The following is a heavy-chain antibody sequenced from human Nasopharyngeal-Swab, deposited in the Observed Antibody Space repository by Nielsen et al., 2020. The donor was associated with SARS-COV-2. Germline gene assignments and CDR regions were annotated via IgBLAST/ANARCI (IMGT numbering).Heavy chain of an antibody. CDR2: FDPEDGET. D-gene: IGHD3-10*01. V-gene: IGHV1-24*01. J-gene: IGHJ6*02. Sequence: ASVKVSCKVSGYTLTELSMHWVRQAPGKGLEWVGGFDPEDGETIYAQKFQGRVTMTEDTSTDTAYMELSSLTSEDTAVYYCAGSLAGSGPEYYYYYGMDVWGQGTTVTVSS. CDR1: GYTLTELS. CDR3: AGSLAGSGPEYYYYYGMDV.